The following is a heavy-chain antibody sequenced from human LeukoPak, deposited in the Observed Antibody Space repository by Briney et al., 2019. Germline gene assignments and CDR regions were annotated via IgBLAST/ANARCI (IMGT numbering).Heavy chain of an antibody. CDR3: ARGVAIQLPTQRYYYYYYMDV. CDR1: GFTFSSYA. Sequence: PGGSLRLSCAASGFTFSSYAMSWVRQAPGKGLEWVSYISSSGSTIYYADSVKGRFTISRDNAKNSLYLQMNSLRAEDTAVYYCARGVAIQLPTQRYYYYYYMDVWGKGTTVTISS. J-gene: IGHJ6*03. CDR2: ISSSGSTI. V-gene: IGHV3-48*03. D-gene: IGHD2-2*01.